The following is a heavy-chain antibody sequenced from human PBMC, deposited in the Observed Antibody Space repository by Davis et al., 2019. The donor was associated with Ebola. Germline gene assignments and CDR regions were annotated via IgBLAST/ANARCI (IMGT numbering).Heavy chain of an antibody. CDR2: ISGSGGST. Sequence: GESLKISCAASGFTFSSYAMSWVRQAPGKGLEWVSAISGSGGSTYYADSVQGRFTISRDNSKNTLYLQMNSLRAEDTAVYYCAKDLMGTVVAALFDPWGQGTLVTVSS. D-gene: IGHD2-15*01. CDR3: AKDLMGTVVAALFDP. V-gene: IGHV3-23*01. J-gene: IGHJ5*02. CDR1: GFTFSSYA.